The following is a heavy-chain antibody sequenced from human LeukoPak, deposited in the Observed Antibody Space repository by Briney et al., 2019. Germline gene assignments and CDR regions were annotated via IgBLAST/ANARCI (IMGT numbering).Heavy chain of an antibody. Sequence: GGSLRLSCAASGFTVSSNYMSWVRQAPGKGLEWVSAISGSGGSTYYADSVKGRFTISRDNSKNTLYLQMNSLRAEDTAVYYCALIAAAVAPEYYFDYWGQGTLVTVSS. CDR3: ALIAAAVAPEYYFDY. D-gene: IGHD6-13*01. J-gene: IGHJ4*02. CDR2: ISGSGGST. CDR1: GFTVSSNY. V-gene: IGHV3-23*01.